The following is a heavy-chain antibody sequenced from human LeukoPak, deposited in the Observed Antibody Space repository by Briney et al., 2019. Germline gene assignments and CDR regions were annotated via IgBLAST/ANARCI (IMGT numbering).Heavy chain of an antibody. J-gene: IGHJ6*04. V-gene: IGHV1-2*02. CDR1: GGTFSTYA. CDR2: IIPNSGGT. CDR3: ARGGYYYDSSGYYRHHY. Sequence: ASVKVSCKASGGTFSTYAISWVRQAPGQGLEWMGGIIPNSGGTNYAQKFQGRVTMTRDTSISTAYMELSRLRSDDTAVYYCARGGYYYDSSGYYRHHYWGKGTTVTVSS. D-gene: IGHD3-22*01.